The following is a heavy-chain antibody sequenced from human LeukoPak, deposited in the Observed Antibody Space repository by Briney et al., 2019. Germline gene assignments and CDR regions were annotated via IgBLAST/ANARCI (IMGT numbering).Heavy chain of an antibody. CDR3: AKANRGSYYGLGDYFDY. V-gene: IGHV3-30*02. J-gene: IGHJ4*02. CDR1: GFIFSSYS. D-gene: IGHD1-26*01. Sequence: GGSLRLSCAASGFIFSSYSMNWVRQAPGKGLVWVAFIRYDGSDKYYAESVKGRFTISRDNSKNTLYLQMNSLRTEDTAVYYCAKANRGSYYGLGDYFDYWGQGTLVTVSS. CDR2: IRYDGSDK.